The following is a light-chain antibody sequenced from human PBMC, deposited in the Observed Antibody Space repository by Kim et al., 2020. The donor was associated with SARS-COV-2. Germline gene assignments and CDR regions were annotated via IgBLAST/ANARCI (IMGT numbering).Light chain of an antibody. CDR2: GVS. CDR3: QYHRWPLT. J-gene: IGKJ1*01. Sequence: SVSPGERATLSCRASQSISTNLAWYQQKPGQAPRLLISGVSTRATGVPARFSGGGSGTEFTLTISSLQSEDSAVYHCQYHRWPLTFGLGTKVDIK. V-gene: IGKV3-15*01. CDR1: QSISTN.